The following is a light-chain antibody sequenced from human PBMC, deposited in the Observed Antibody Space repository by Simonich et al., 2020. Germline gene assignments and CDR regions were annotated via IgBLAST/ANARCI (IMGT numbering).Light chain of an antibody. CDR2: EGS. V-gene: IGLV2-23*01. CDR3: CSYAGSSTLV. CDR1: SSDVGSYNL. J-gene: IGLJ3*02. Sequence: QSALTQPASVSGSPGQSITISCTGTSSDVGSYNLGSWYQQHPGKAPKLMIDEGSKRPSGVSNRFSGSKSGNTASLTISGLQAEDEADYYCCSYAGSSTLVFGGGTKLTVL.